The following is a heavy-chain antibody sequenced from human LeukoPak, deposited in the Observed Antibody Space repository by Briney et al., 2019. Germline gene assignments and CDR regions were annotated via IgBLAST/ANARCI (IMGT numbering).Heavy chain of an antibody. D-gene: IGHD6-25*01. J-gene: IGHJ4*02. CDR3: AREGGFYRPLDY. V-gene: IGHV4-4*02. Sequence: PSETLSLTCGVSGGSVSSTNWWTWIRQPLGKGLEWIGEVHLDGRTNFNPSLKSRLTMSVDLSENHVSLKLTSVTAADTAVYYCAREGGFYRPLDYSGQGTLVTVSS. CDR2: VHLDGRT. CDR1: GGSVSSTNW.